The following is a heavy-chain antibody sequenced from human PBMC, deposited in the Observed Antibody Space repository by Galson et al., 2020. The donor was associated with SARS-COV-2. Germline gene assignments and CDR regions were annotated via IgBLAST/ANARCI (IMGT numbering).Heavy chain of an antibody. Sequence: GESLKISCAASGFTVSSNYMSWVRQAPGKGLEWVSVIYSGGTTDYADSVKGRFTISRDNSKNTLYLQMNTLRAEDTAVYYCARDYFDTSGYFIDFWGQGTLVTVSS. CDR1: GFTVSSNY. V-gene: IGHV3-53*01. CDR3: ARDYFDTSGYFIDF. CDR2: IYSGGTT. J-gene: IGHJ4*02. D-gene: IGHD3-22*01.